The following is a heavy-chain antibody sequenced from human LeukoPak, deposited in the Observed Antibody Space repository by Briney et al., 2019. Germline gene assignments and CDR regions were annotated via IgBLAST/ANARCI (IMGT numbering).Heavy chain of an antibody. D-gene: IGHD2-8*01. CDR1: GYTFTDPF. V-gene: IGHV1-2*02. Sequence: ASVKVSCKASGYTFTDPFIHWVRQAPGQGFEWMGWINPNSGDTNLAQKFQGRVTMTRDTFINTAYMELNSLRVDDTAVYYCARAKKWGYDYWGQGSLVTVSS. J-gene: IGHJ4*02. CDR3: ARAKKWGYDY. CDR2: INPNSGDT.